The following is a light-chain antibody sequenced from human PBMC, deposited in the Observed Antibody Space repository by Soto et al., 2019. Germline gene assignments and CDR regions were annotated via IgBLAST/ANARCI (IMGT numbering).Light chain of an antibody. V-gene: IGLV2-8*01. Sequence: QSALTQPPTASGSPGQSLIVSCTGTSSDIGAYDFVSWYQQHPGKVPKLLIYEVNKRPSGVPDRISGSKSGTSASLAISGLRSEDEADYYCAAWDDRLSGLVFGRGTK. CDR2: EVN. J-gene: IGLJ2*01. CDR1: SSDIGAYDF. CDR3: AAWDDRLSGLV.